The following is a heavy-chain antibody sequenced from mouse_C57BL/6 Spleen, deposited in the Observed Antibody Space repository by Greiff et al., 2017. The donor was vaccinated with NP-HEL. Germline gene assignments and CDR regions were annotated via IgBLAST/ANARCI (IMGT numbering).Heavy chain of an antibody. D-gene: IGHD2-4*01. CDR1: GYAFSSSW. CDR3: VCRYDYEAFAY. CDR2: IYPGDGDT. Sequence: VQLQQSGPELVKPGASVKISCKASGYAFSSSWMNWVKQRPGKGLEWIGRIYPGDGDTNYNGKFKGKATLTADKSSSTAYMQLSSLTSEDSAVYFCVCRYDYEAFAYWGQGTLVTVSA. J-gene: IGHJ3*01. V-gene: IGHV1-82*01.